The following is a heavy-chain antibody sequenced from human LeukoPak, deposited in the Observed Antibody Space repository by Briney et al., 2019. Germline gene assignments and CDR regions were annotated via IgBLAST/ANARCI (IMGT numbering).Heavy chain of an antibody. Sequence: SGPTLVKPTQTLTLTRTFSGFSLSTSGVGVGWIRQPPGKALEWLALIYWDDDKRYSPSLKSRLTITKDTSENQVVLTMTNMDPVDTATYYCAHKNGDYLRGYYFDYWGQGTLVTVSS. D-gene: IGHD4-17*01. CDR3: AHKNGDYLRGYYFDY. J-gene: IGHJ4*02. CDR1: GFSLSTSGVG. V-gene: IGHV2-5*02. CDR2: IYWDDDK.